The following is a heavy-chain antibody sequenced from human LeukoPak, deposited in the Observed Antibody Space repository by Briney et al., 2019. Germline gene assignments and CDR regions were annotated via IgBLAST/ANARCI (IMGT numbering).Heavy chain of an antibody. CDR2: IIPIFGTA. CDR3: ARATVTMVRGSPKAYYFDY. D-gene: IGHD3-10*01. Sequence: ASVKVSCKASGGTFSIYAIRWVRQAPGQGREWMGGIIPIFGTANYAQKFQGRVTITADESTSTAYMELSSLRSEDTAVYYCARATVTMVRGSPKAYYFDYWGQGTLVTASS. CDR1: GGTFSIYA. J-gene: IGHJ4*02. V-gene: IGHV1-69*13.